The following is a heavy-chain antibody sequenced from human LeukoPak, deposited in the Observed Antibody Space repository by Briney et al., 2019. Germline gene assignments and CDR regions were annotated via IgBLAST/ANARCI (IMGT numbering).Heavy chain of an antibody. CDR2: IKQDGSEK. Sequence: PGGSLRLSCAASGFTFSSYWMSWVRQAPGKGLEWVANIKQDGSEKYYVDSVKGRFTISRDNAKNSLYLQMNSLRAEDTAVYYCARSVWYSFDAFDIWGQGTMVTVSS. J-gene: IGHJ3*02. V-gene: IGHV3-7*01. CDR3: ARSVWYSFDAFDI. CDR1: GFTFSSYW. D-gene: IGHD6-19*01.